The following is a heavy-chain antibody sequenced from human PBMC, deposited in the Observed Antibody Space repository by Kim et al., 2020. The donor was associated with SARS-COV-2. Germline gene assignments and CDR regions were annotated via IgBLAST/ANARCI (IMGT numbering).Heavy chain of an antibody. CDR1: GVTFSDAW. Sequence: GGSLRLSCAASGVTFSDAWMNWVRQAPGKGLEWVGRIKRKIDGATTDYAAPVKGRFSISRDDSKSILWLQMNSLKTEDTAVYYCATDCAGSTDCYDAFAMWGQGTTVTVSS. D-gene: IGHD2-2*01. CDR2: IKRKIDGATT. CDR3: ATDCAGSTDCYDAFAM. V-gene: IGHV3-15*01. J-gene: IGHJ3*02.